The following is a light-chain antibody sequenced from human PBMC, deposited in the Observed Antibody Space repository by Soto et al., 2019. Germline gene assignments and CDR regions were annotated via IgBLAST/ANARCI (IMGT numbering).Light chain of an antibody. V-gene: IGKV3-15*01. CDR1: QSVSSN. CDR3: QQYINWPRT. CDR2: AAS. J-gene: IGKJ2*01. Sequence: EVVMTQSPATLSVSPGETATLSCRASQSVSSNLAWYQQKPGQAPRLLIYAASTRATGIPARFTGSGSGTEFTLTISSLQSVDFEVYYCQQYINWPRTFGQGTKLEIK.